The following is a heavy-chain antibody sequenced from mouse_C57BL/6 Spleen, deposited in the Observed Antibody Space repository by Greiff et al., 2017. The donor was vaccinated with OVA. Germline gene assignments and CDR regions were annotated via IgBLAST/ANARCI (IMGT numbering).Heavy chain of an antibody. CDR3: TRGRLLPFDY. CDR1: GYTFTDYE. CDR2: IAPETGGT. Sequence: VQLQQSGAELVRPGASVTLSCKASGYTFTDYEMHWVKQTPVHGLEWIGAIAPETGGTAYNQKFKGKAILTADKSSSTAYMELRRRASDDSAVYYCTRGRLLPFDYWGQGTTLTVSS. J-gene: IGHJ2*01. D-gene: IGHD2-3*01. V-gene: IGHV1-15*01.